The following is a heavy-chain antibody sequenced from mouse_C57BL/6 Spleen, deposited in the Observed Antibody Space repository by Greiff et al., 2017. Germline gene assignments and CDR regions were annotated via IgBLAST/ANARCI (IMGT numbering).Heavy chain of an antibody. Sequence: QVQLKQPGAELVRPGTSVKLSCKASGYTFTSYWMHWVKQRPGQGLEWIGVIDPSDSYTNYNQKFKGKATLTVDTSSSTAYMQLSSLTSEDSAVYYCAKSRSTYYARDYWGQGTSVTVSS. D-gene: IGHD1-1*01. V-gene: IGHV1-59*01. CDR2: IDPSDSYT. CDR3: AKSRSTYYARDY. CDR1: GYTFTSYW. J-gene: IGHJ4*01.